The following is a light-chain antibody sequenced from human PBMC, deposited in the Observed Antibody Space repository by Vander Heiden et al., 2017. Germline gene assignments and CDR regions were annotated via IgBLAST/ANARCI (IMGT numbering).Light chain of an antibody. CDR3: QQHSNWPLYT. Sequence: EIVLTQSPATLSLSPGERATLSCRASQSVSSYLAWYQQKPGQAPRLLIYDASNRDTGIPARFSGSGYGTDFTLTISSREPEDFAVYYCQQHSNWPLYTFGQGTKLEIK. CDR1: QSVSSY. CDR2: DAS. V-gene: IGKV3-11*01. J-gene: IGKJ2*01.